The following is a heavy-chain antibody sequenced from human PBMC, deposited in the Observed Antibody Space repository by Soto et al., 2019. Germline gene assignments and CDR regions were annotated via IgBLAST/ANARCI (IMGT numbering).Heavy chain of an antibody. D-gene: IGHD2-2*01. J-gene: IGHJ3*02. CDR3: ARVGGGYQLLHAFDI. CDR1: VFTFISYR. CDR2: ISSSSSYI. Sequence: PGGPLRLACSASVFTFISYRMNWVRQAPGKGLEWVSSISSSSSYIYYADSVKGRFTISRDNAKNSLYLQMNSLRAEDTAVYYCARVGGGYQLLHAFDIWGQGTMVTVSS. V-gene: IGHV3-21*01.